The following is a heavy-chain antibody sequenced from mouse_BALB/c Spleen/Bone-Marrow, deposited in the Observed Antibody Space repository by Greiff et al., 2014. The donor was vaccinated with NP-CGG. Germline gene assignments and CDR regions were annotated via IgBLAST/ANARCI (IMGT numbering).Heavy chain of an antibody. V-gene: IGHV1-7*01. D-gene: IGHD2-4*01. Sequence: VQVVESGAELAKPGASVKMSCKASGYTFTSYWMHWVKQRPGQGLEWIGYINPSTGYTEYNQKFKDKATLTAVKSSTTAYMQLRSLTSEDSAVYYCARDDYDAIAYWGQGTLVTVSA. CDR2: INPSTGYT. CDR1: GYTFTSYW. J-gene: IGHJ3*01. CDR3: ARDDYDAIAY.